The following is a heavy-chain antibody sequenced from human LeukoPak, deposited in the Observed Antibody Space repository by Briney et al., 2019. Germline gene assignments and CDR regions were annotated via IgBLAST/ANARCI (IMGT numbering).Heavy chain of an antibody. J-gene: IGHJ4*02. Sequence: SGGPLRLSCAASGFTFSIYAMSWVRQAPGKGLEWVSTITDSGGATYHADSVKGRFTISRDNSKNTLYLQMNSLRAEDTAVYYCAQRAQLPKRHFDYWGQGTLVTVSS. CDR1: GFTFSIYA. CDR3: AQRAQLPKRHFDY. V-gene: IGHV3-23*01. D-gene: IGHD2-2*01. CDR2: ITDSGGAT.